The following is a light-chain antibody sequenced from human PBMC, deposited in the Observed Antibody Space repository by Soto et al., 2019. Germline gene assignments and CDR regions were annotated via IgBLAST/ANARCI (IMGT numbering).Light chain of an antibody. Sequence: QSVLTQPPSVSAAPGQTVTISCSGTSSNIGNNYVFWYQQLPVTAPTLLIYDNDKRPPGIPDRFSGSKSGTSATLGISGLQTGDDADYYCATWDSSLSVGVFGGGTKLTVL. CDR3: ATWDSSLSVGV. V-gene: IGLV1-51*01. CDR1: SSNIGNNY. CDR2: DND. J-gene: IGLJ2*01.